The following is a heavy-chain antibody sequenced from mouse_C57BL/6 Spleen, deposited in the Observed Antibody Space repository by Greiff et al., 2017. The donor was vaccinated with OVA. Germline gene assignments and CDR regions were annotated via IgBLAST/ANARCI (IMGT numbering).Heavy chain of an antibody. Sequence: QVQLQQPGAELVKPGASVKMSCKASGYTLTSYWITWVKQRPGQGLEWIGDIYPGSGSTNYNEKFKSKATLTVDTSSSTAYMQLSSLTSEDSAVYYCARSVGDRLYYYAMDYWGQGTSVTVSS. CDR1: GYTLTSYW. J-gene: IGHJ4*01. CDR3: ARSVGDRLYYYAMDY. D-gene: IGHD1-1*02. V-gene: IGHV1-55*01. CDR2: IYPGSGST.